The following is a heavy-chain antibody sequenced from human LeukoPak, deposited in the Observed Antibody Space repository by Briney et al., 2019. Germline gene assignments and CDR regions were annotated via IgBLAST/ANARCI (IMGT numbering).Heavy chain of an antibody. Sequence: SETLSLTCTVSGGSISDYYWSWIRQPPGKGLEWIGYIYYSEGTNYNPSLKSRVTISVDTSKNQFSLKLSPVTAADTAVYYCARLIPFGNFDYWGQGTLVTASS. CDR3: ARLIPFGNFDY. D-gene: IGHD2-15*01. CDR2: IYYSEGT. V-gene: IGHV4-59*08. CDR1: GGSISDYY. J-gene: IGHJ4*02.